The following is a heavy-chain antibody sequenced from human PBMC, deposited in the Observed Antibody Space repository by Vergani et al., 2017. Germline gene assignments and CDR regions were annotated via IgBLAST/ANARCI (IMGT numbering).Heavy chain of an antibody. CDR2: MYHSGST. CDR3: RRVADFYGLGSRLLDL. J-gene: IGHJ5*02. V-gene: IGHV4-59*01. D-gene: IGHD3-10*01. CDR1: GGSMSGYY. Sequence: QVRLQESGPGLVKPSETLSLTCSVSGGSMSGYYWSWIRQPPGKELEWIGYMYHSGSTNYNPSLETRVTISGDTSKNQFSLKLNSVTAADTAVYYCRRVADFYGLGSRLLDLLGQGILVTVSS.